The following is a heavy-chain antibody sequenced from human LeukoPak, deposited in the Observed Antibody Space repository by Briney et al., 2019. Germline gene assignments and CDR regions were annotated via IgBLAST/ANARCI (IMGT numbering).Heavy chain of an antibody. CDR2: IIPIFGTA. Sequence: SVKVSCKASGGTFISYAISWVRQAPGQGLEWMGGIIPIFGTANYAQKFQGRVTITADESTSTAYMELSSLRSEDTAVYYCARDRDGFCAFDIWGQGTMVTVSS. D-gene: IGHD5-24*01. V-gene: IGHV1-69*13. J-gene: IGHJ3*02. CDR1: GGTFISYA. CDR3: ARDRDGFCAFDI.